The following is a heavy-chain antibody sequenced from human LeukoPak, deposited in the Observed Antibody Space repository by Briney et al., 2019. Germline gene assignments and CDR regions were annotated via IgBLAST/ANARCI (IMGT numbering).Heavy chain of an antibody. CDR3: ATSPSPDYYYGSGSSHYYYYYMDV. J-gene: IGHJ6*03. D-gene: IGHD3-10*01. CDR2: LTPNSGGT. V-gene: IGHV1-46*01. CDR1: GYTFTSYH. Sequence: ASVKVSCKASGYTFTSYHMHWVRQAPGQGLEWMGILTPNSGGTTYAQKFQGRVTITADESTSTAYMELSSLRSDDTAVYYCATSPSPDYYYGSGSSHYYYYYMDVWGKGTTVTISS.